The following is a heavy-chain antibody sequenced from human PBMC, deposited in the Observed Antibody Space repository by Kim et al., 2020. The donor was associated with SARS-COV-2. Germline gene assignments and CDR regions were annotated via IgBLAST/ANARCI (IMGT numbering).Heavy chain of an antibody. CDR3: ARDYSTPWSGQPRNWGSAAGDAFDI. J-gene: IGHJ3*02. D-gene: IGHD3-3*01. Sequence: SETLSLTCTVSGGSISSYYWSWIRQPAGKGLEWIGRIYTSGSTNYNPSLKSRVTMSVDTSKNQFSLKLSSVTAADTAVYYCARDYSTPWSGQPRNWGSAAGDAFDIWGQGTMVTVSS. V-gene: IGHV4-4*07. CDR2: IYTSGST. CDR1: GGSISSYY.